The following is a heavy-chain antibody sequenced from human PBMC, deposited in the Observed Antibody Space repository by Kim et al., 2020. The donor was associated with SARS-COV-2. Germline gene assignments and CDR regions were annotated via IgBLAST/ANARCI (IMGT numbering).Heavy chain of an antibody. J-gene: IGHJ3*01. Sequence: VKGRFTNSRDNAKNLLYLQMNSLRVEDTAVYYCVRDAESQSGGIWYDAFDLWGRGTLVTVSS. CDR3: VRDAESQSGGIWYDAFDL. D-gene: IGHD3-10*01. V-gene: IGHV3-48*03.